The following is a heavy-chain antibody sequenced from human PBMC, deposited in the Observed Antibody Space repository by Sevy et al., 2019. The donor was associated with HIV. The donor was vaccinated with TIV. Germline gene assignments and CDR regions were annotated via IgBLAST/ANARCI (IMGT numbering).Heavy chain of an antibody. V-gene: IGHV4-61*01. CDR2: IYYSGST. CDR1: GGSVSSGSYY. Sequence: SETLSLTCTVSGGSVSSGSYYWSWIRQPPGKGLEWIGYIYYSGSTNYNPSLKSRVTISVDTSKNQFSLKLSSVTAADTAVYYCARGIPDYYGMDVWGQGTTVTVSS. CDR3: ARGIPDYYGMDV. J-gene: IGHJ6*02.